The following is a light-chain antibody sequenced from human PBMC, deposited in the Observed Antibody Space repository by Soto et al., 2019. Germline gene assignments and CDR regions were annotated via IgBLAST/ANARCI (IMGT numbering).Light chain of an antibody. CDR1: QSVSSSY. CDR2: GAS. V-gene: IGKV3-20*01. J-gene: IGKJ1*01. Sequence: EIVLTQSPGTLSLSPGERATLSCRASQSVSSSYLAWYQQKPGQAPRPLIYGASSRAIGIPDRFSGSGSGTDFTLTISRLEPEDFAVYYCQQYGSSPWTVGKGTKVEIK. CDR3: QQYGSSPWT.